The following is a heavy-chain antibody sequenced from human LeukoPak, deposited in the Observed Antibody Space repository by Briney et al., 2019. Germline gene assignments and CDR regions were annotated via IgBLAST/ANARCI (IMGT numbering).Heavy chain of an antibody. CDR3: AKDGAWLRFDD. CDR1: GFTFSSYG. V-gene: IGHV3-23*01. D-gene: IGHD5-12*01. Sequence: GGSLRLSCAASGFTFSSYGMSWVRQAPGKGLEWVSAISGSGGSTYYADSVKGRFTISRDNSKNTLYLQMKNLRAEDTAVYYCAKDGAWLRFDDWGQGILVSVSS. CDR2: ISGSGGST. J-gene: IGHJ4*02.